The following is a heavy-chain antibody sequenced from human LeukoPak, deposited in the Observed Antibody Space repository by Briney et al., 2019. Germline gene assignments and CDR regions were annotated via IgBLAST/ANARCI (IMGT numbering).Heavy chain of an antibody. D-gene: IGHD3-3*01. V-gene: IGHV4-39*07. Sequence: SETLSLTCTVSAGSISSSNYYWGWIRQPPGKGLEWIGSIYDSGRTYYNPSLTSRFTISVNTSKNQFSLKLSSVTDAATAVYYCAREVRRDFWSGYYNYYYYYMDVWGKGTTVTVSS. CDR3: AREVRRDFWSGYYNYYYYYMDV. CDR1: AGSISSSNYY. J-gene: IGHJ6*03. CDR2: IYDSGRT.